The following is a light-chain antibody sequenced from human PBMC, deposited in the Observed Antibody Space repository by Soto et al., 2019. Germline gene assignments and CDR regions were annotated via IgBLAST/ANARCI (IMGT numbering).Light chain of an antibody. Sequence: EIVLTQSQGTLCLAPGERATLSCRGSQSVSSSYLAWYQQKPGQAPRLLIYGASSRATGIPDRFRGSGSETDFTLTIRRLEPEAFAVYYCPQYGTSGTFGQGTKVDIK. V-gene: IGKV3-20*01. CDR2: GAS. CDR3: PQYGTSGT. CDR1: QSVSSSY. J-gene: IGKJ1*01.